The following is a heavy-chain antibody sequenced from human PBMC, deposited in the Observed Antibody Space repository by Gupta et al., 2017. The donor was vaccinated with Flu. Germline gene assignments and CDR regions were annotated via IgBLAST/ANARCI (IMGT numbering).Heavy chain of an antibody. D-gene: IGHD3-10*01. J-gene: IGHJ3*01. Sequence: WWSWIRQPAGKGLEWIGRTHSGQSTDYNPSLRGRATMSLDTSKNALSLRLTSVTAADTAMYFCARFFAGSPNAFDLWGQGALVIVSS. V-gene: IGHV4-4*07. CDR3: ARFFAGSPNAFDL. CDR1: W. CDR2: THSGQST.